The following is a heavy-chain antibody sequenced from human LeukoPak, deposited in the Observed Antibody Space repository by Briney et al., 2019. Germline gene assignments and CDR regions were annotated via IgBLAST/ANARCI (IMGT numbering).Heavy chain of an antibody. CDR3: AKSAQIRPSEKTIQLCDYFDC. Sequence: PGGSLRLSCAASGFTFSSYAMSWVRQAPGKGLEWVSAISGSGGSTYYADSVKGRFTISRDNSKNMLYLQMNSLRAEDTAVYYCAKSAQIRPSEKTIQLCDYFDCWGQGTLVTVSS. CDR2: ISGSGGST. CDR1: GFTFSSYA. J-gene: IGHJ4*02. D-gene: IGHD5-18*01. V-gene: IGHV3-23*01.